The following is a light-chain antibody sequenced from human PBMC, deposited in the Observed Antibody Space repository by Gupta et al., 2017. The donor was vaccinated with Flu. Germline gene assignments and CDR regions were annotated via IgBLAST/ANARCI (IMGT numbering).Light chain of an antibody. J-gene: IGKJ1*01. CDR3: QQTDSRRT. CDR2: AAS. V-gene: IGKV1-39*01. CDR1: QFISRY. Sequence: DILMTQSPSSLSASIGDRLIITFRSVQFISRYLNWYQQKPGKAPKRRIYAASTLESGVRSRFSGSGSGTDFTLTISGLETEDFATYYCQQTDSRRTFGQGTRVEIK.